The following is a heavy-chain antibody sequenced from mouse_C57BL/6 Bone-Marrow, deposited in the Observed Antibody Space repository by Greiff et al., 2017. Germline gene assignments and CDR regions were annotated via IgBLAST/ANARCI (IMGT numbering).Heavy chain of an antibody. CDR1: GFSLTSYG. CDR2: IWRGGST. J-gene: IGHJ1*03. CDR3: ARNNWYFDV. Sequence: VQRVESGPGLVQPSQSLSITCTVSGFSLTSYGVHWVRQSPGKGLEWLGVIWRGGSTDYNAAFISRLSISKDNSKSQVFFKMNSLQADDTAIYYCARNNWYFDVWGTGTTVTVSS. V-gene: IGHV2-2*01.